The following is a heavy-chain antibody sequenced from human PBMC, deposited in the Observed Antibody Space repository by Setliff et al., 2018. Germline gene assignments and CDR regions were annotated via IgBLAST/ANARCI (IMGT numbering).Heavy chain of an antibody. CDR3: ARTGTYRYFDY. CDR2: IYYRGDT. V-gene: IGHV4-39*01. Sequence: PSETLSLTCTVSGASLSSGTYYWGWIRQPPGKGLEWIGRIYYRGDTYYNASLKGRLTISVDTAQNQFSLRPTSVTAADTAVYYCARTGTYRYFDYWGQGALVTVSS. CDR1: GASLSSGTYY. J-gene: IGHJ4*02. D-gene: IGHD1-1*01.